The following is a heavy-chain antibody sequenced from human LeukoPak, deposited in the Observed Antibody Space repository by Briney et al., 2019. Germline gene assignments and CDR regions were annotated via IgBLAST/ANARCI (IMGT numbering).Heavy chain of an antibody. D-gene: IGHD3-22*01. J-gene: IGHJ4*02. Sequence: GGSLSLSCAASGFTLSNAWMSWVRQAPGKGLEWVGRIKSKSDGGTTDHPAPVQGGFTISSEDSKNTVTPQMNSLKTEARAVYYCSTFSMIVVVITDWGKGTLVTVSS. CDR3: STFSMIVVVITD. CDR1: GFTLSNAW. CDR2: IKSKSDGGTT. V-gene: IGHV3-15*01.